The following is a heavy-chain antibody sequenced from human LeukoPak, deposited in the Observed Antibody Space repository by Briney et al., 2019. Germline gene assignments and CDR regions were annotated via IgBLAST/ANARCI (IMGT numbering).Heavy chain of an antibody. J-gene: IGHJ4*02. Sequence: PSQPLSLTCTVSGGSISSGGYYWSWIRQHPGKGLEWIGYIYYSGSTYYNPSLKSRVTISVDTSKNQFSLKLSSVTAADTAVYYCARGGSGSYYFDYWGQGTLVTVSS. CDR3: ARGGSGSYYFDY. CDR1: GGSISSGGYY. CDR2: IYYSGST. V-gene: IGHV4-31*03. D-gene: IGHD3-10*01.